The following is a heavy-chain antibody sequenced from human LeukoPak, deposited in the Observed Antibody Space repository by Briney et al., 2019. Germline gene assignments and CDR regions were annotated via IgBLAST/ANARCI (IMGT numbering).Heavy chain of an antibody. J-gene: IGHJ3*02. V-gene: IGHV1-46*01. Sequence: ASVKVSCKASGYTFTTYYMHWVRQAPGQGLEWMAIINPSAGTTTYAQKFQGRVTISVDTSKNQFSLKLSSVTAADTAVYYCAREHYDILTGLYIDAFDIWGPGTRVTVSS. CDR2: INPSAGTT. D-gene: IGHD3-9*01. CDR1: GYTFTTYY. CDR3: AREHYDILTGLYIDAFDI.